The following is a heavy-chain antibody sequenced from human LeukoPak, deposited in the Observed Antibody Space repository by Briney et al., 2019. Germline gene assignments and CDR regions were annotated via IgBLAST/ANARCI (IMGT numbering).Heavy chain of an antibody. J-gene: IGHJ4*02. CDR2: ISSTSSYI. CDR3: ARDHEIRGLPGFDY. Sequence: GGPLRLSCAASGFIFNSHSMNWVRQAPGKGLEWVSSISSTSSYIYYADSVKSRFTISRDDSKNTVYLQMNSLRLEDTAAYSCARDHEIRGLPGFDYWGQGALVTVSS. D-gene: IGHD3-10*01. CDR1: GFIFNSHS. V-gene: IGHV3-21*01.